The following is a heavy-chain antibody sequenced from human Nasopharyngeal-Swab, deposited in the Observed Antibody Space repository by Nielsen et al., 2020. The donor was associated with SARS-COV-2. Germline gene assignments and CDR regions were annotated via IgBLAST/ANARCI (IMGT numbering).Heavy chain of an antibody. Sequence: SETLSLTCTVSGGSISSGGYYWSWIRQHPGKGLEWIGYIYYSGSTYYNPSLKSRVTISVDTSKNQFSLKLSSVTAADTAVYYCARATVVTSYFDLWGRGTLVTVSS. V-gene: IGHV4-31*03. CDR1: GGSISSGGYY. D-gene: IGHD3-22*01. J-gene: IGHJ2*01. CDR2: IYYSGST. CDR3: ARATVVTSYFDL.